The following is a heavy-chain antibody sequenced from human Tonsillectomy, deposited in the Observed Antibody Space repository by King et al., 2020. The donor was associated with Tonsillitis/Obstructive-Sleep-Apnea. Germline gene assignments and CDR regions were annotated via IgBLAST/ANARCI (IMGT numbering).Heavy chain of an antibody. CDR1: DGSFSGYY. D-gene: IGHD3-9*01. CDR3: AGGGKTYYDILTTSYRHQYNWFDP. Sequence: VQLQQWGAGLLKPSETLSLTCAVYDGSFSGYYWNWIRQPPGKGLEWIGEISHRGSTDYNPSLKSRLTMSVDTTNNQFSLKLSSVTAADTAVYYCAGGGKTYYDILTTSYRHQYNWFDPWGQGTLVTVSS. J-gene: IGHJ5*02. CDR2: ISHRGST. V-gene: IGHV4-34*01.